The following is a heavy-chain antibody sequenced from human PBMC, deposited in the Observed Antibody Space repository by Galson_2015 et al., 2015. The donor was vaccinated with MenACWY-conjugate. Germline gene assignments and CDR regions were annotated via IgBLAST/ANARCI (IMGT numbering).Heavy chain of an antibody. D-gene: IGHD4-17*01. V-gene: IGHV3-23*01. CDR3: AKGGHDYGEHYFDY. J-gene: IGHJ4*02. Sequence: GSGGSTYYADSVKGRFTISRDNSKNTLYLQMNSLRAEDTAVYYCAKGGHDYGEHYFDYWGQGTLVTVSS. CDR2: GSGGST.